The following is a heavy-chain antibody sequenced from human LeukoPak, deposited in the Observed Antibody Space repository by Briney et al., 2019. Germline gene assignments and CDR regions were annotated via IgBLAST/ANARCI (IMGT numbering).Heavy chain of an antibody. D-gene: IGHD2-15*01. CDR2: IYSGGST. CDR3: ARYRRYCSGVTCYSGHDY. CDR1: GFTVSSNY. Sequence: GGSLRLSCAVSGFTVSSNYMTWVRQAPGKGLDCVSLIYSGGSTHYADSVKRRFTISRDTSKNTLYLQMNSLRAEDTAVYYCARYRRYCSGVTCYSGHDYWGQGTLVTVSS. J-gene: IGHJ4*02. V-gene: IGHV3-53*01.